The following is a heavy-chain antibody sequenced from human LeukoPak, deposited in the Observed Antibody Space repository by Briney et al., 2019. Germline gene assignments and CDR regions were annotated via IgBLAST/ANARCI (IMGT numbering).Heavy chain of an antibody. CDR1: GGSISSGGYY. Sequence: SETLSLTCTVSGGSISSGGYYWSWIRQHPGKGLEWIGYIYYSGSTYYNPYLNSRVTISVDTSKNQFSLKLSSVTAADTDVYYCARGSSRLSIDYWGQGTLVTVSS. CDR2: IYYSGST. D-gene: IGHD6-13*01. J-gene: IGHJ4*02. V-gene: IGHV4-31*03. CDR3: ARGSSRLSIDY.